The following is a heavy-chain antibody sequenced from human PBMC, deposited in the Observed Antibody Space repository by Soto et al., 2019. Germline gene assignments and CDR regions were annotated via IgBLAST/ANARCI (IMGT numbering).Heavy chain of an antibody. CDR3: ARGMLGNSFGFDAFSYYGMDV. CDR2: IYYSGST. V-gene: IGHV4-59*01. Sequence: PETLSLTCTVSGGSISSYYWSWIRQPPGKGLEWIGYIYYSGSTNYNPSLKIRVTISVDTSKNQFSLKLSSVTVADTAVYYFARGMLGNSFGFDAFSYYGMDVWGQGTTVTVSS. J-gene: IGHJ6*02. D-gene: IGHD3-16*01. CDR1: GGSISSYY.